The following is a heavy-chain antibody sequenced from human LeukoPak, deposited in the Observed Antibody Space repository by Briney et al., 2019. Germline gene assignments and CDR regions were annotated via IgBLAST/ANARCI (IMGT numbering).Heavy chain of an antibody. J-gene: IGHJ6*03. CDR1: GFTVSSNY. D-gene: IGHD5-18*01. Sequence: PGGSLRLSCAASGFTVSSNYMSWVRQAPGKGLEWVSAIYSGGSTYYADSVKGRFTISRDNSKNTLYLQMNSLRAEDTAVYYCARCGYSYGYYYYYMDVWGKGTTVTVSS. CDR2: IYSGGST. CDR3: ARCGYSYGYYYYYMDV. V-gene: IGHV3-53*01.